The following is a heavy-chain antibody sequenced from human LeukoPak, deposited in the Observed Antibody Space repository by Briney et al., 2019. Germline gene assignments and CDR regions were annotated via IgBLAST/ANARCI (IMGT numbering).Heavy chain of an antibody. V-gene: IGHV3-30*18. J-gene: IGHJ6*02. CDR3: AKDTYDCSGGSCYSQNGMDV. Sequence: PGRSLRLSCAASGFTFSSYGMHWVRQAPGKGLEWVVVISYDGSNKYYADSVKGRFTISRDNSKNTLYLQMNSLRAEDTAVYYCAKDTYDCSGGSCYSQNGMDVWGQGTTVTVSS. CDR1: GFTFSSYG. D-gene: IGHD2-15*01. CDR2: ISYDGSNK.